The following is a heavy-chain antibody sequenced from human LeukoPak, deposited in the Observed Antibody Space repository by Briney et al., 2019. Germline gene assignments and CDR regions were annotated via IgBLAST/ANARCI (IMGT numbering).Heavy chain of an antibody. CDR3: ARQVATKGEWAFDV. V-gene: IGHV4-38-2*02. CDR2: IYHSGST. CDR1: GYSISSGYY. Sequence: SETLSLTCTVSGYSISSGYYWGWIRPPPGKGLEWIGSIYHSGSTYYNPSLKSRVTISVDTSKNQFSLKLSSVTAADTAVYYCARQVATKGEWAFDVWGQGTMVTVSS. J-gene: IGHJ3*01. D-gene: IGHD5-12*01.